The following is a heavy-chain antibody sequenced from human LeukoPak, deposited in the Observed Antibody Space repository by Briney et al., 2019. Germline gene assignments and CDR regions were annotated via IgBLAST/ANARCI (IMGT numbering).Heavy chain of an antibody. V-gene: IGHV7-4-1*02. CDR1: GYIFTSYA. CDR2: INTNTGNP. J-gene: IGHJ5*02. CDR3: AREGGSSGYSYGYNWFAP. Sequence: ASVTVSCKASGYIFTSYAMNWVRQAPGQGLEWMGSINTNTGNPTYAQGFTGRFVFYLDTSFNKAYLQISSLKVDDTAVYYCAREGGSSGYSYGYNWFAPWGQGTLVTVSS. D-gene: IGHD5-18*01.